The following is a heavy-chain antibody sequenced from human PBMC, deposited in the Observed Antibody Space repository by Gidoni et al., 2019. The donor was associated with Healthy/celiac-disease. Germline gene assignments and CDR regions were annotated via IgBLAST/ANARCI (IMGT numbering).Heavy chain of an antibody. CDR1: GFTFSGSA. CDR3: TRLRDIVVVPAATTNYYYYYYMDV. J-gene: IGHJ6*03. CDR2: IRSKANSYAT. Sequence: EVQLVESGGGLVQPGGSLKLSCAASGFTFSGSALPWVRQASGKGLEWVGRIRSKANSYATAYAASVKGRFTISRDDSKNTAYLQMNSLKTEDTAVYYCTRLRDIVVVPAATTNYYYYYYMDVWGKGTTVTVSS. V-gene: IGHV3-73*02. D-gene: IGHD2-2*01.